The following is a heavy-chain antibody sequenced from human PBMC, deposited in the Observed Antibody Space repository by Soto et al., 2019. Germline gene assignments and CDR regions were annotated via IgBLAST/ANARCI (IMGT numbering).Heavy chain of an antibody. Sequence: SETLSLTCTVSGGSISSYYWSWIRQPPGKGLEWIGYIYYSGSTNYNPSLKSRVTISVDMSKNQFSLKLSSVTAADTAVYYCAGTYYYDSSRGMDVWGQGTTVTVS. CDR2: IYYSGST. CDR1: GGSISSYY. D-gene: IGHD3-22*01. J-gene: IGHJ6*02. V-gene: IGHV4-59*01. CDR3: AGTYYYDSSRGMDV.